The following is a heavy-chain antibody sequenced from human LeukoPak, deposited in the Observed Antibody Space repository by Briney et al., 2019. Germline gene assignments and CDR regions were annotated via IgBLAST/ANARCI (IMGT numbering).Heavy chain of an antibody. CDR3: ARVLLRGPGSCFPP. V-gene: IGHV4-59*01. CDR2: IYYSGST. J-gene: IGHJ5*02. CDR1: GGSFSGYY. Sequence: SETLSLTCAVYGGSFSGYYWSWIRQPPGKGLEWIGYIYYSGSTNYNPSLKSRVTISVDTSKNQFSLKLSSVTAADTAVYYCARVLLRGPGSCFPPGGKETLVTVSS. D-gene: IGHD1-26*01.